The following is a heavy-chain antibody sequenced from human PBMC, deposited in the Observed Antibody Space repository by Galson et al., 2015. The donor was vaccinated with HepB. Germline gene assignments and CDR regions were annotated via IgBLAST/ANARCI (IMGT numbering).Heavy chain of an antibody. D-gene: IGHD2-2*01. Sequence: SLRLSCAASGFTFSSYGMDWVRQAPGKGLEWVAVISYDGSIRYYADSVKGRFNISRDKSKNTLYLQMNSLRAEDTAVYYCAKGYCSSTSCGFDYWGQGTLVTVSS. J-gene: IGHJ4*02. V-gene: IGHV3-30*18. CDR2: ISYDGSIR. CDR1: GFTFSSYG. CDR3: AKGYCSSTSCGFDY.